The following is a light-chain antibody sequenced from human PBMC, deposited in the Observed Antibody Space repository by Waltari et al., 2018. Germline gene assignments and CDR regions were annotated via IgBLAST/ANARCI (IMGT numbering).Light chain of an antibody. J-gene: IGKJ3*01. V-gene: IGKV1-39*01. CDR3: QQTYNLIT. CDR2: GAS. CDR1: QRISSY. Sequence: IQMTQSPSFLSASVGHRVTITCRASQRISSYLNWYQMKPGKAPELLIYGASTVQSGVPSRFSGSGFGTDFTLTISSLQPEDFATYYCQQTYNLITFGPGTKVDLK.